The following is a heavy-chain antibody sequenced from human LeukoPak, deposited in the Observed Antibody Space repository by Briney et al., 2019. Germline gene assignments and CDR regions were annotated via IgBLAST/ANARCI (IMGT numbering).Heavy chain of an antibody. CDR1: GFTFSSYE. Sequence: GGSLRLSCAASGFTFSSYEMNWVRQAPGKGLEWVSYISSSSSTIYYADSVNGRFTISRDNAKNSLYLQMNSLRAEDTAVYYCAELGITMIGGVWGKGTTVTISS. D-gene: IGHD3-10*02. J-gene: IGHJ6*04. CDR3: AELGITMIGGV. V-gene: IGHV3-48*03. CDR2: ISSSSSTI.